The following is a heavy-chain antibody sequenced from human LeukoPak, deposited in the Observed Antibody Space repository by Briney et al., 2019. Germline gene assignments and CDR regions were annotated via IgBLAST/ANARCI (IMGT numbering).Heavy chain of an antibody. J-gene: IGHJ6*04. D-gene: IGHD3-10*01. Sequence: GGSLRLSCAASGFTFSSYSMNWVRQAPGKGLEWVSSISSSSSYIYYADSVKGRFTISRDNAKNSLYLQMNSRRAEDTAVYYCARAVISRLMVRGVIGYYYGMDVWGKGTTVTVSS. V-gene: IGHV3-21*01. CDR3: ARAVISRLMVRGVIGYYYGMDV. CDR2: ISSSSSYI. CDR1: GFTFSSYS.